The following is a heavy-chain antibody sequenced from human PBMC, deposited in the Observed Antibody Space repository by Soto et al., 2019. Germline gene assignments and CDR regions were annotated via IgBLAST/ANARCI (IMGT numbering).Heavy chain of an antibody. V-gene: IGHV3-21*01. CDR1: GFTFSTSS. CDR2: INFSSAYI. Sequence: EVQVVESGGGLVKPGGSLRLSCVASGFTFSTSSMAWVRQAPGKGLEWVSSINFSSAYIYYADSVKGRFTISRDNAKNSLYLQMNSLRAEDTAVYYCAREGSCDGRVGLPDYWGQGTLVTVSS. J-gene: IGHJ4*02. CDR3: AREGSCDGRVGLPDY. D-gene: IGHD2-8*02.